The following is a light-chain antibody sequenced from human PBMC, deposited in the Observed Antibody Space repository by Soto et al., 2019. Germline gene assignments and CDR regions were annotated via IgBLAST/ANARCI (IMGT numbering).Light chain of an antibody. Sequence: QSVLTQPPSVSGSPGQSVTISCTGTSSDVGSYNRVSWYQQPPGTAPKLMIYEVSNRPSGVPDRFSGSKSGNTASLTISGLQPEDEADYYCHSYTSSNTYVFGTGTKLTVL. J-gene: IGLJ1*01. V-gene: IGLV2-18*02. CDR1: SSDVGSYNR. CDR2: EVS. CDR3: HSYTSSNTYV.